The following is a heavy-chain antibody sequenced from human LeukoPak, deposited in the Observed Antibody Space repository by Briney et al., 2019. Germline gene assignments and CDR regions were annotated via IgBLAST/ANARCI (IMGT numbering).Heavy chain of an antibody. D-gene: IGHD2-15*01. CDR3: ARSAVLLPRQYNWFDS. V-gene: IGHV4-34*01. CDR2: INHSGST. J-gene: IGHJ5*01. CDR1: GGSFSGYY. Sequence: PSETLSLTCAVYGGSFSGYYWSWIRQPPGKGPEWIGEINHSGSTNYNPSLKSRVTISVDTSKNQFSLKLSSVTAADTAVYYCARSAVLLPRQYNWFDSWGQGTLVTVSS.